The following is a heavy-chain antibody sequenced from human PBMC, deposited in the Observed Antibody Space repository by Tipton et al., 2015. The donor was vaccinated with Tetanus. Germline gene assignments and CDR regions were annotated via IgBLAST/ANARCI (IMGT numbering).Heavy chain of an antibody. CDR1: GFTFSSYG. Sequence: SGFTFSSYGMHWVRQAPGKGLEWVAVIWYDGSNKYYADSVKGRFTISRDNSKNTLYLQMNSLRAEDTAVYYCARSVEMATIKYYGMDVWGQGTTVTVSS. J-gene: IGHJ6*02. D-gene: IGHD5-24*01. CDR2: IWYDGSNK. V-gene: IGHV3-33*01. CDR3: ARSVEMATIKYYGMDV.